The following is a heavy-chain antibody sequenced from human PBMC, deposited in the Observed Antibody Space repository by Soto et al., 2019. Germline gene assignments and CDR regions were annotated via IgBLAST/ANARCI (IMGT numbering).Heavy chain of an antibody. CDR3: AKDRWARDRIDV. CDR1: GFTFDDYG. Sequence: EEQVVESGGGLVQPGGSLRLSCAASGFTFDDYGMHWVRQGPGKGLEWVSGITWNSATIGYAASVKGRFTISRDNAKNSLYLQMSSLTTEDTAVYYCAKDRWARDRIDVWGQATTVTVSS. J-gene: IGHJ6*02. V-gene: IGHV3-9*01. CDR2: ITWNSATI.